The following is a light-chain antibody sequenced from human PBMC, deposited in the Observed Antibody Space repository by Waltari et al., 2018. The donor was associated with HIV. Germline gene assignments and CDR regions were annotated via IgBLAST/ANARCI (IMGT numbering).Light chain of an antibody. V-gene: IGKV3-15*01. Sequence: EIVMTQSPATLSVSLGERATISCRASQSVSSNLAWYQQKPGQAPRLLIYGATARATGIPARFSGSGSGTEFTLTISSLQSEDFALDYGQQSYNWYTFGQGTQLEIK. CDR2: GAT. CDR1: QSVSSN. CDR3: QQSYNWYT. J-gene: IGKJ2*01.